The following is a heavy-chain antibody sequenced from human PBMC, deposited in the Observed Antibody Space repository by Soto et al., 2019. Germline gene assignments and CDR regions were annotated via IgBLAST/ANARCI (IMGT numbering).Heavy chain of an antibody. CDR3: ARGGTTVTDF. J-gene: IGHJ4*02. V-gene: IGHV3-11*06. D-gene: IGHD4-17*01. CDR1: GFTFNDYY. Sequence: QVQLVESGGGLVQPGGSLRLSCVASGFTFNDYYMSWIRQAPGKGLEWVSYISSSSGYTNYADSVKGRFTISRDNARNSLYLQMNGLRAEDTAVYYCARGGTTVTDFWGQGTLVTVSS. CDR2: ISSSSGYT.